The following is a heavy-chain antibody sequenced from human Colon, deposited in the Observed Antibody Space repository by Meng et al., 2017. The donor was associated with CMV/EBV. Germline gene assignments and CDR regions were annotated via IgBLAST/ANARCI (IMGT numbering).Heavy chain of an antibody. CDR3: AKVGDGYGDYGSIDS. CDR1: GFTFSSYG. J-gene: IGHJ4*02. CDR2: IRYDSAYK. D-gene: IGHD4-17*01. Sequence: GESLKISCAASGFTFSSYGMHWVRQAPGKGLEWVTYIRYDSAYKYSADSVQGRFTTSRDNSKNMLYLQMNSLRPEDTAMYYCAKVGDGYGDYGSIDSWGQGTMVTVSS. V-gene: IGHV3-30*02.